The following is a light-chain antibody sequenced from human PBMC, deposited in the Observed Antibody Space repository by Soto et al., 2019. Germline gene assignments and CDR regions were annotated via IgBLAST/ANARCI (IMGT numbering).Light chain of an antibody. CDR2: KSS. Sequence: DIQMTQSPSTLSASVGDRVTITCRASQSISSWLAWYQQKPGKAPTLLIYKSSSLESGVRSRFSGSGSGTDFTLTISSLPPDDLATYYCQQYNSYPRTFGQGTKVEIK. V-gene: IGKV1-5*03. CDR1: QSISSW. J-gene: IGKJ1*01. CDR3: QQYNSYPRT.